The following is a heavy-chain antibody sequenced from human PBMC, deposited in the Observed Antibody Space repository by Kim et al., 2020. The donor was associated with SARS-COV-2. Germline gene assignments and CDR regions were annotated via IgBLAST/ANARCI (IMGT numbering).Heavy chain of an antibody. CDR1: GYTLTELS. CDR3: ATDPARYSGSYGAAFDI. J-gene: IGHJ3*02. CDR2: FDPEDGET. Sequence: ASVKVSCKVSGYTLTELSMHWVRQAPGKGLEWMGGFDPEDGETIYAQKFQGRVTMTEDTSTDTAYMELSSLRSEDTAVYYCATDPARYSGSYGAAFDIWGQGTTVTVSS. V-gene: IGHV1-24*01. D-gene: IGHD1-26*01.